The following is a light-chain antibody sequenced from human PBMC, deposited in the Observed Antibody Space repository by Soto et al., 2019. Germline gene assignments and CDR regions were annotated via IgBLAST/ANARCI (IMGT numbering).Light chain of an antibody. CDR3: QQSFSTPPWT. V-gene: IGKV1-39*01. CDR1: QSISRF. CDR2: ATS. Sequence: DVQLTQSPASLSASVGDRVIIACRASQSISRFLNWYRQRPGKAPKLLIYATSNLQSGVPSRFSGSGSGTDFTLTISGLLPEDFATYFCQQSFSTPPWTFGQGTKVDIK. J-gene: IGKJ1*01.